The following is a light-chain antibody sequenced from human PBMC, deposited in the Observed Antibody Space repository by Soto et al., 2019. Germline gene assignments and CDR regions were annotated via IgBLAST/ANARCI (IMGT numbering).Light chain of an antibody. CDR1: QSVSNT. CDR3: QQYNNWTLT. Sequence: EIVMTQSPAILSVSPGDRATLSCRAGQSVSNTLAWYQQKPGQAPRLLIYDASTRATGIPARLSGSGSGTELTLTISSLKYEDFAVYYCQQYNNWTLTFGQGTRLEIK. CDR2: DAS. J-gene: IGKJ5*01. V-gene: IGKV3-15*01.